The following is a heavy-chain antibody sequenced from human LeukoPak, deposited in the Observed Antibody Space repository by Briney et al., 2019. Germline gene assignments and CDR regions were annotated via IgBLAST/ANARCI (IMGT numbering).Heavy chain of an antibody. V-gene: IGHV3-21*01. CDR3: ASSLSARGTDY. D-gene: IGHD1-1*01. CDR2: ISSSSSYI. Sequence: GGSLRLPCAASGFTFSSYSMNWVRQAPGRGLEWVSSISSSSSYIYYADSVKGRFTISRDNAKNSLYLQMNSLRAEDTAVYYCASSLSARGTDYWGQGTLVTVSS. CDR1: GFTFSSYS. J-gene: IGHJ4*02.